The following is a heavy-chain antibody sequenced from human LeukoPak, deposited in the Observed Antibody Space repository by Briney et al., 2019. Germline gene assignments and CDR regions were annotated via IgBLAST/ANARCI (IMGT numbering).Heavy chain of an antibody. V-gene: IGHV3-21*01. CDR1: GFTFSTYS. J-gene: IGHJ6*02. CDR2: ISTSSTYI. Sequence: GGSLRLSCAASGFTFSTYSMNWVRQAPGKGLEWASSISTSSTYIYYADSVKGRFTISRDNAKNSLYLQMNSLRAEDTAVYYCARHEPVITLSSYYYGMDVWGPGTTVTASS. CDR3: ARHEPVITLSSYYYGMDV. D-gene: IGHD1-14*01.